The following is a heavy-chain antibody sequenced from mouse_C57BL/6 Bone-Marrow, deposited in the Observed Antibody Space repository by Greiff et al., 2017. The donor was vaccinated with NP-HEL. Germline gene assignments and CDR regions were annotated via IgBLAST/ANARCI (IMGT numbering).Heavy chain of an antibody. CDR1: GYTFTDYY. Sequence: EVQLQQSGPEVMKPGASVKISCKASGYTFTDYYMNWVKQSHGKSLEWIGNINPNNGGTSYNQKFKGKATLTVDKSSSTAYMELRSLTSEDSAVYDCASNYGTSWFAYWGQGTLVTVSA. V-gene: IGHV1-26*01. CDR2: INPNNGGT. CDR3: ASNYGTSWFAY. J-gene: IGHJ3*01. D-gene: IGHD1-1*01.